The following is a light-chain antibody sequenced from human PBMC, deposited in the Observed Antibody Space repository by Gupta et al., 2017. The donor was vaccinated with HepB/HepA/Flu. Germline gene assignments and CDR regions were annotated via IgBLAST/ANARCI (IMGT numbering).Light chain of an antibody. CDR3: SSYTSSSTLGYV. J-gene: IGLJ1*01. V-gene: IGLV2-14*03. CDR2: DVS. CDR1: SSDVGGYNY. Sequence: QSALTQPASVSGSPGQSITISCTGNSSDVGGYNYVSWYQQHPGKAPKLMIYDVSNRPSGVSNRFSGSKSGNTASLTISGLQAEDEADYYCSSYTSSSTLGYVFGTGTKVTVL.